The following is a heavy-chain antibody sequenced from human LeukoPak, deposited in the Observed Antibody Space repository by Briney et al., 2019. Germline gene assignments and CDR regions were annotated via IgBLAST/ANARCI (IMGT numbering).Heavy chain of an antibody. CDR2: IKSNTGGA. CDR1: GYPFTGYY. D-gene: IGHD6-19*01. CDR3: AREYNSGWFP. V-gene: IGHV1-2*06. Sequence: ASVKVSCKASGYPFTGYYIQWVRQAPGQGLEWMGRIKSNTGGANYAQKFQGRVTLTRDTSITTAYMELSRPRPDDTAVYYCAREYNSGWFPWGQGTLVTVSS. J-gene: IGHJ5*02.